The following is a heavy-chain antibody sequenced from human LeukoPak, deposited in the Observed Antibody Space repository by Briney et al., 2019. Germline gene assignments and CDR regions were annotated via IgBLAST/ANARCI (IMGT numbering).Heavy chain of an antibody. V-gene: IGHV7-4-1*02. J-gene: IGHJ4*02. D-gene: IGHD3-10*01. CDR1: GYTFTRYA. CDR3: ARARSGSYPKLLGY. Sequence: ASVNVSCKASGYTFTRYAMNWVRQAPGQGLEWMGWTNTNTGNPTYAQGFTGRFVFSLDTSVSTAYLQISSLKAEDTAVYYCARARSGSYPKLLGYWGQGTLVTVSS. CDR2: TNTNTGNP.